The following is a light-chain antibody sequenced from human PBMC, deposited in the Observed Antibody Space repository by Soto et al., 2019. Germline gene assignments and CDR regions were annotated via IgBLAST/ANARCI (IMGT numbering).Light chain of an antibody. J-gene: IGKJ3*01. CDR3: KQLGTAPPT. CDR2: GAS. CDR1: QSVSRNS. V-gene: IGKV3-20*01. Sequence: EIVLTQSPGTLSLSPGERAALSCRASQSVSRNSLAWYQQQPGQAPRLLIYGASSRATDIPDRFSGSGSGTDFTLIVTRLEPEVFAVYFCKQLGTAPPTFGPGPKVDIK.